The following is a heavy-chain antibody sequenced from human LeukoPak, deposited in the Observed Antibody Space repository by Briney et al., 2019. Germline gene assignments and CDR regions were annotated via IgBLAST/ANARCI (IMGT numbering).Heavy chain of an antibody. Sequence: PGGSLRLSCAASGFTFSSYTMNWVRQAPGKGLEWVSSISSSSSYIYYADSVKGRFTISRDNAKNSLYLQVNSLRAEDTAVYYCAVSNWMDPWGQGTLVTVSS. J-gene: IGHJ5*02. CDR2: ISSSSSYI. CDR1: GFTFSSYT. V-gene: IGHV3-21*01. CDR3: AVSNWMDP.